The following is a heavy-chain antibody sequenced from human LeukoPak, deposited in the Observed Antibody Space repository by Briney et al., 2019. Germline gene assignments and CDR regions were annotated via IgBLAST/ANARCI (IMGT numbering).Heavy chain of an antibody. V-gene: IGHV1-46*01. D-gene: IGHD2-2*02. Sequence: ASVKVSCKASGYTFTSYYMHWVRQAPGQGLEWMGIINPSGGGTNYAQRFQGRVTMTRDTSSSTVYMELSSLRSDDTAVYYCARAMGVPAAILVSGGMDVWGQGTTVTVSS. CDR1: GYTFTSYY. CDR2: INPSGGGT. J-gene: IGHJ6*02. CDR3: ARAMGVPAAILVSGGMDV.